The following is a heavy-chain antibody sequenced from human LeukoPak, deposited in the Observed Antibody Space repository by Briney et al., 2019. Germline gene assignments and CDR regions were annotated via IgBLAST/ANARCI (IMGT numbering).Heavy chain of an antibody. V-gene: IGHV3-23*01. D-gene: IGHD3-10*02. Sequence: GASLRLSCAASGFIFTSYTMTWVRQAPGKGLQWVTAISGSGDTTSYADSVKGRFAISRDNSKNTLSLQMNSLRAEDTAVYYCAKDNCLGSFYIFDYWGQGTLVTVSS. CDR1: GFIFTSYT. CDR2: ISGSGDTT. J-gene: IGHJ4*02. CDR3: AKDNCLGSFYIFDY.